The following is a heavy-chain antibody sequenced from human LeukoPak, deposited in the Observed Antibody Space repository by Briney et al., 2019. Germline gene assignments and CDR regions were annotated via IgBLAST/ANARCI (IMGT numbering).Heavy chain of an antibody. J-gene: IGHJ4*02. Sequence: SETLSVTCVVSGGSLITNDYWWGWIRHPPGGGLEWIGSIIHAGTTFYHVSLKSRVPISVDTPNNHFSCRLNSLGAADTAVYHCARRRDGYNKLDYWGQGALVTVSS. D-gene: IGHD5-24*01. CDR2: IIHAGTT. CDR3: ARRRDGYNKLDY. V-gene: IGHV4-39*02. CDR1: GGSLITNDYW.